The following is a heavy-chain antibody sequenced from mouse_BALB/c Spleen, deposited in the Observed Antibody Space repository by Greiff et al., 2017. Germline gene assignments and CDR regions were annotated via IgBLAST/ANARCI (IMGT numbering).Heavy chain of an antibody. V-gene: IGHV3-8*02. CDR3: ALAMITTRGFAY. Sequence: EVKLMESGPSLVKPSQTLSLTCSVTGDSITSGYWNWIRKFPGNKLEYMGYISYSGSTYYNPSLKSRISITRDTSKNQYYLQLNSVTTEDTATYYCALAMITTRGFAYWGQGTLVTVSA. J-gene: IGHJ3*01. CDR2: ISYSGST. D-gene: IGHD2-4*01. CDR1: GDSITSGY.